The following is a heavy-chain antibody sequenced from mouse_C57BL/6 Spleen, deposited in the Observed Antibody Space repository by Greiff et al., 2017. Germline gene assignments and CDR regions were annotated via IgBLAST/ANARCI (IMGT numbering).Heavy chain of an antibody. CDR3: ARDPLYDYDRGYYFDY. CDR1: GFTFSSYA. CDR2: ISDGGSYT. D-gene: IGHD2-4*01. V-gene: IGHV5-4*01. J-gene: IGHJ2*01. Sequence: EVKLMESGGGLVKPGGSLKLSCAASGFTFSSYAMSWVRQTPEKRLEWVATISDGGSYTYYPDNVKGRFTISRDNAKNNLYLQMSHLKSEDTAMYYCARDPLYDYDRGYYFDYWGQGTTLTVSS.